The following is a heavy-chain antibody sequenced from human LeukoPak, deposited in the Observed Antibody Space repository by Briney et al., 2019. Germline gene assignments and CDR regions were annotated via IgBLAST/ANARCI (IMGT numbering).Heavy chain of an antibody. D-gene: IGHD1-20*01. CDR2: ISNDGSGT. V-gene: IGHV3-30*18. CDR3: AKSKYNWNDRAYFER. Sequence: GTSLRLSCAASDFTFSSCGMYWVRQAPGKGLEWVAAISNDGSGTHYGDSVKDRFTISRDNSKNALYLQMNSLRADDTAMYHCAKSKYNWNDRAYFERWGQGTLVTVSS. CDR1: DFTFSSCG. J-gene: IGHJ4*02.